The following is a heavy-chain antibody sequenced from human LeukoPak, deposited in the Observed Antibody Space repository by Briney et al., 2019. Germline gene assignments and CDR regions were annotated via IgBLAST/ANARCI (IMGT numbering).Heavy chain of an antibody. V-gene: IGHV3-21*01. CDR3: ARWYDLLHFDY. Sequence: PGRSLRLSCATSGFFFSAHRMNWVRQAPGKGLEWVSSIRTGGDYIYYADSVQGRFTISRDNAKKSLYLQMNSLRVEDTAVYFCARWYDLLHFDYWGQGVLVTVSS. J-gene: IGHJ4*02. D-gene: IGHD3-3*01. CDR1: GFFFSAHR. CDR2: IRTGGDYI.